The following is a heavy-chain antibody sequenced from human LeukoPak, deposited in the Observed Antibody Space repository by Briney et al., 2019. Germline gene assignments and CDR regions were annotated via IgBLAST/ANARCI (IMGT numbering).Heavy chain of an antibody. CDR3: ARVETGSLSSLF. J-gene: IGHJ4*02. CDR2: IYPGDSDT. D-gene: IGHD1-1*01. Sequence: ESLKISCKGSGYSFTSLRLGWVRPVPGKGLGGMGIIYPGDSDTSYSPSFQGQVTISADKSISTAYLQWSSLTASDTAMYYCARVETGSLSSLFWGQGTLVTVSS. CDR1: GYSFTSLR. V-gene: IGHV5-51*01.